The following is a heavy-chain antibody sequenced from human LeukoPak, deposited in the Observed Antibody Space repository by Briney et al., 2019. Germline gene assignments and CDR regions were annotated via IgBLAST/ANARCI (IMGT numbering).Heavy chain of an antibody. CDR3: ARLYSSGGEFDP. CDR1: GGSFSGYY. J-gene: IGHJ5*02. V-gene: IGHV4-34*01. Sequence: SETLSLTCAVYGGSFSGYYWSWIRQPPGKGLEWIGEINHSGSTNYNPSLKSRVTISVDTSKNQFSLKLSSVTAADTAVYYCARLYSSGGEFDPWGQGTLVTVSS. CDR2: INHSGST. D-gene: IGHD6-19*01.